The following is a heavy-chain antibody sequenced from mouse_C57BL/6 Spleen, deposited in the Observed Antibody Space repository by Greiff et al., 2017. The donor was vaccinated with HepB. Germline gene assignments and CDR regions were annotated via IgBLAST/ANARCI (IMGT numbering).Heavy chain of an antibody. D-gene: IGHD2-2*01. Sequence: EVQLVESGPELVKPGASVKISCKASGYSFTDYNMNWVKQSHGKSLEWIGVINPNYGTTNYNQKFKGKATLTVDPSSSTAYMQLNSLTSEDSAVYCCASFIYYGYPWDYWGQGASVTVSS. CDR1: GYSFTDYN. CDR2: INPNYGTT. CDR3: ASFIYYGYPWDY. V-gene: IGHV1-39*01. J-gene: IGHJ4*01.